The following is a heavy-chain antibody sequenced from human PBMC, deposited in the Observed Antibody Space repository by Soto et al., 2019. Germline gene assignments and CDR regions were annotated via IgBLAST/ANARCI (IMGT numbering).Heavy chain of an antibody. D-gene: IGHD3-10*01. CDR1: GGTFSSYA. Sequence: QVQLVQSGAEVKKPGSSVKVSCKASGGTFSSYAISWVRQAPGQGLEWMGGIIPIFGTANYAQKFQGRVTITADESTSTAYMELSSLRSEDTAVYYCAREPSYGSGSYYYYYYGMDVWGQGTTVTVSS. CDR2: IIPIFGTA. J-gene: IGHJ6*02. CDR3: AREPSYGSGSYYYYYYGMDV. V-gene: IGHV1-69*01.